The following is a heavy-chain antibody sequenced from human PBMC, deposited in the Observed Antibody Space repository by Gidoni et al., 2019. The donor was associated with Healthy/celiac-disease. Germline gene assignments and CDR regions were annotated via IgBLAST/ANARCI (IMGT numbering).Heavy chain of an antibody. V-gene: IGHV3-9*01. CDR1: GFPFDDYA. Sequence: EVQLVESGGGLVQPGRSLRLSCAASGFPFDDYAMHWVRQAPGKGLEWVSGISWNSGSIGDADSVKGRFTISRDNAKNSLYLQMNSLRAEDTALYYCAKSLKGNSGRGFDYWGQGTLVTVSS. CDR2: ISWNSGSI. CDR3: AKSLKGNSGRGFDY. D-gene: IGHD1-26*01. J-gene: IGHJ4*02.